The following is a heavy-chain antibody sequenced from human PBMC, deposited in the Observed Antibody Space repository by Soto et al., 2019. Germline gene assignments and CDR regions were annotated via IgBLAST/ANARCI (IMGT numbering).Heavy chain of an antibody. CDR2: VSYDGNNK. D-gene: IGHD3-22*01. CDR1: GFTFSSFA. CDR3: ARGSSSAYSSFAY. V-gene: IGHV3-30-3*01. Sequence: GGSLRLSCAASGFTFSSFAMHWVRQAPGKGLEWVAVVSYDGNNKYYADSVKGRFTISRDNSKNTLYLHINSLRTEDTAVYFCARGSSSAYSSFAYWGQGTLVTVS. J-gene: IGHJ4*02.